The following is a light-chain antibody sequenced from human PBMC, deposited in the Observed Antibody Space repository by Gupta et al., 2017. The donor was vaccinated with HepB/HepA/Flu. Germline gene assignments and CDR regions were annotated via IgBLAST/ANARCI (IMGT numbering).Light chain of an antibody. CDR3: QHRDNWPIT. J-gene: IGKJ4*01. CDR1: QSISSF. CDR2: GAS. Sequence: EIVLTQSPGTLSLSPGERATLSCRASQSISSFLAWYQQTPGQAPKLLIYGASNRATGIPVRFSGSGSGTDFTLTISNLEPEDFAVYYCQHRDNWPITFGGGTKVEI. V-gene: IGKV3-11*01.